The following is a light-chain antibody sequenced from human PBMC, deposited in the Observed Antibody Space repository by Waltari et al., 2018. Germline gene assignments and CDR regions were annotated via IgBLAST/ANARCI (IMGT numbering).Light chain of an antibody. V-gene: IGKV2-30*01. J-gene: IGKJ4*01. CDR2: QVS. Sequence: DVVMTQSPLSLSLTLGQPASISCRSSQSLVYRDGNTFLHWCHKRPGQSPRRLIYQVSNRDAGVPDRFSGSGSDTDFTLKISRVEAEDVGVFYCLQGTHWPLTFGGGTKVEIK. CDR1: QSLVYRDGNTF. CDR3: LQGTHWPLT.